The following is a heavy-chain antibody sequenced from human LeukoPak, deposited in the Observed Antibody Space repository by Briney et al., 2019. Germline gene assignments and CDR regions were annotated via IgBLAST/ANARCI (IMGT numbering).Heavy chain of an antibody. CDR3: ARAPAGHVLDF. J-gene: IGHJ4*02. V-gene: IGHV3-53*01. D-gene: IGHD6-6*01. Sequence: GGSLRLSCAASGFTISGNYMAWVRQAPVKGLEWVSVVSGGGTTDYADSVKGRLTISRDDSKNTLYLQMNSLRAEDTAVYYCARAPAGHVLDFWGQGSLVTVSS. CDR2: VSGGGTT. CDR1: GFTISGNY.